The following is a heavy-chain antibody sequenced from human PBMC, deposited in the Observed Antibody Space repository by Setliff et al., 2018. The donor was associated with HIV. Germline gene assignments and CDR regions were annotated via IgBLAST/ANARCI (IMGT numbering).Heavy chain of an antibody. V-gene: IGHV4-61*02. D-gene: IGHD2-2*01. J-gene: IGHJ4*02. Sequence: SETLSLTCTVSGGSINSGAYLWAWIRQPVGKGLEWIGRIAKTGSTNYNPSLKSRLTISMDTSKNQFSLKLSSVIAADTAVYYCARHAAGPDGPFDYWGQGTLVTVSS. CDR1: GGSINSGAYL. CDR2: IAKTGST. CDR3: ARHAAGPDGPFDY.